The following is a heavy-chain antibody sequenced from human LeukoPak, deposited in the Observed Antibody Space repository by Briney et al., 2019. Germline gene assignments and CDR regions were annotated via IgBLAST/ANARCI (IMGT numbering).Heavy chain of an antibody. CDR1: GFTFSSYA. V-gene: IGHV3-30-3*01. Sequence: PGGSLRLSCAASGFTFSSYAMHWVRQAPGKGLEWVAVISYDGSNKYYADSVKGRFTISRDNSKNTLYLQMNSLRAEDTAVYYCARESYCGGDSYTNTFDYWGQGTLVTVSS. D-gene: IGHD2-21*02. J-gene: IGHJ4*02. CDR3: ARESYCGGDSYTNTFDY. CDR2: ISYDGSNK.